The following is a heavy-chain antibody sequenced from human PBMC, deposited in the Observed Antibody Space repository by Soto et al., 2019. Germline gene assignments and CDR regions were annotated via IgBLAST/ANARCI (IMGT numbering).Heavy chain of an antibody. CDR2: ISSSSSVI. D-gene: IGHD3-10*01. V-gene: IGHV3-48*02. J-gene: IGHJ5*02. CDR3: ARDFLSGKP. Sequence: EEKLLESGGGLVQPGGSLRLSCTASGFTFNNYAMSWVRQAPGGGLEWVSYISSSSSVIYYADSVKGRFTISRDNAKNSVYLQMNRVRDEDTAVYYCARDFLSGKPWGQGTLVTVSS. CDR1: GFTFNNYA.